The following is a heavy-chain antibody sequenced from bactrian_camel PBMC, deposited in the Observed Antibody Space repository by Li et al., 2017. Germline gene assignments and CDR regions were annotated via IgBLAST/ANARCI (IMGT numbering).Heavy chain of an antibody. Sequence: QLVESGGGSVQAGGSLRLSCAVSGVQTGRLCMGWFRQVPEKEREAVAIIDSDGTTTYQDSVKGRFNISQDNAKTTIYLQMNSLKPEDTAMYYCAADETTGLRGRCPKSLAPPLFAFWGQGTQVTVS. J-gene: IGHJ4*01. CDR1: GVQTGRLC. CDR2: IDSDGTT. D-gene: IGHD1*01. V-gene: IGHV3S55*01. CDR3: AADETTGLRGRCPKSLAPPLFAF.